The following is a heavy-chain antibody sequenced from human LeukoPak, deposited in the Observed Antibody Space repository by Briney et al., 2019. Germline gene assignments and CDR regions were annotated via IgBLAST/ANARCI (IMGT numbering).Heavy chain of an antibody. CDR3: ARQAIAVAGTENNWFDP. V-gene: IGHV4-4*09. CDR1: GGSISSYY. Sequence: SETLSLTCTVSGGSISSYYWSWIRQPPGKGLEWIGYIYTSGSTNYNPSLKSRVTISVDTSKNQFSLKLSSVTAADTAVYYCARQAIAVAGTENNWFDPWGQGTLVTVSS. CDR2: IYTSGST. J-gene: IGHJ5*02. D-gene: IGHD6-19*01.